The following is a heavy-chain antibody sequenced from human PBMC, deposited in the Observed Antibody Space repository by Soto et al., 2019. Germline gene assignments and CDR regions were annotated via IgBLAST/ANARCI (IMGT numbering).Heavy chain of an antibody. CDR3: ARRNYDILTGLNDY. CDR2: ISAYNGNT. D-gene: IGHD3-9*01. Sequence: ASVKVSCKASDYTFTSYGISWVRQAPGQGLEWMGWISAYNGNTNYAQKPQGRVTMTTDTSTSTAYMELRSLRSDDTAVYYCARRNYDILTGLNDYWGQGTLVTVSS. CDR1: DYTFTSYG. V-gene: IGHV1-18*01. J-gene: IGHJ4*02.